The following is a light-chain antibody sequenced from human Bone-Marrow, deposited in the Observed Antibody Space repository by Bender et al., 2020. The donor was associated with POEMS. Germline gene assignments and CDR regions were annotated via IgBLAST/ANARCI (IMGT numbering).Light chain of an antibody. J-gene: IGLJ3*02. CDR3: AVWDDSLNGWV. Sequence: QSVLTQPPSASGTPGQRVTISCSGGSSNIGAHAVNWYQHLPGTAPELLLYSRHRRPSEVPFRFAGSSSGTSASLAIGGLQSEDGADYYCAVWDDSLNGWVFGGGTKLTVL. CDR2: SRH. V-gene: IGLV1-44*01. CDR1: SSNIGAHA.